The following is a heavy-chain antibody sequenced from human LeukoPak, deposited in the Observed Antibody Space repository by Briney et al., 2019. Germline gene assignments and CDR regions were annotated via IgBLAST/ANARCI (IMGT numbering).Heavy chain of an antibody. Sequence: SETLSLTCAVSGYSISSGYYWGWIRQPPEKGLEWIGCIYHSGSTYYNPSLKSRVTISVDTSKNQFSLKLSSVTAADTAVYYCARDVAALVEVVPAVIGGWFDPWGQGTLVTVSS. CDR2: IYHSGST. D-gene: IGHD2-2*01. CDR1: GYSISSGYY. V-gene: IGHV4-38-2*02. CDR3: ARDVAALVEVVPAVIGGWFDP. J-gene: IGHJ5*02.